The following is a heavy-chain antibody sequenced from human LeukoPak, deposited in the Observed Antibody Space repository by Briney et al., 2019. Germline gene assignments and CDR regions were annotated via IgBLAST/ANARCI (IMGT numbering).Heavy chain of an antibody. J-gene: IGHJ5*02. CDR3: ARDREPARPGWFDP. Sequence: ASVTVSCKASGYTFTTYGISWWRQAPGQGFEWMGWISPYNGNTNYAQKFQGRVIMTTETSTSTAYMELRSLITDDAAVYYCARDREPARPGWFDPWGQGTLVTVSS. CDR1: GYTFTTYG. CDR2: ISPYNGNT. V-gene: IGHV1-18*01. D-gene: IGHD6-6*01.